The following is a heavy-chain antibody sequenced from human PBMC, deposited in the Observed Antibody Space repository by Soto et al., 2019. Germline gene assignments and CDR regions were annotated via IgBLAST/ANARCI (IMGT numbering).Heavy chain of an antibody. V-gene: IGHV6-1*01. CDR2: TYYRSKWYN. J-gene: IGHJ6*03. D-gene: IGHD1-1*01. CDR3: ARGQLELRRYYYYYYMDV. CDR1: GDSVSSNSAA. Sequence: SQTLSLTCAISGDSVSSNSAAWNWIRQSPSRGLEWLGRTYYRSKWYNDYAVSVKSRITINPDTSKNQFSLQLNSVTPEDTAVYYCARGQLELRRYYYYYYMDVWGKGTTVTSP.